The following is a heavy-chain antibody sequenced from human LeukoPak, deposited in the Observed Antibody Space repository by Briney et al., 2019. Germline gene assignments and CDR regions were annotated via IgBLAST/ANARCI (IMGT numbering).Heavy chain of an antibody. CDR1: GGSFSGYY. CDR3: ACLTTADAFDI. CDR2: INHSGST. Sequence: SETLSLTCAVYGGSFSGYYWSWIRQPPGKGLEWTGEINHSGSTNYNPSLKSRVTISVDTSKNQFSLKLSSVTAADTAVYYCACLTTADAFDIWGQGTMVTVSS. D-gene: IGHD3-22*01. J-gene: IGHJ3*02. V-gene: IGHV4-34*01.